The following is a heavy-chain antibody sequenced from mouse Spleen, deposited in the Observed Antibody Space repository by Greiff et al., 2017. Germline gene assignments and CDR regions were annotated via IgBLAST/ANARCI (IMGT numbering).Heavy chain of an antibody. V-gene: IGHV7-3*02. CDR2: IRNKANGYTT. J-gene: IGHJ3*01. D-gene: IGHD1-1*01. CDR3: ARDISPIYYYGSSPFAY. Sequence: EVKLVESGGGLVQPGGSLRLSCATSGFTFTDYYMSWVRQPPGKALEWLGFIRNKANGYTTEYSASVKGRFTISRDNSQSILYLQMNTLRAEDSATYYCARDISPIYYYGSSPFAYWGQGTLVTVSA. CDR1: GFTFTDYY.